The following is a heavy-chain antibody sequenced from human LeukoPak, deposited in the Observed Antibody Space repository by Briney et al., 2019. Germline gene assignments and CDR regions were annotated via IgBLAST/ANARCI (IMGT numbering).Heavy chain of an antibody. V-gene: IGHV4-4*09. Sequence: SATLSLTCSVSDGSISSYYWSWIRQPPGKGLEWIGYIHSSGSTHYNPSITSRVTTSLDTSKNQFSLKLSSVTAADTAVYYCARLGSYSDHWGQGTLVTVSS. CDR1: DGSISSYY. CDR2: IHSSGST. D-gene: IGHD1-26*01. J-gene: IGHJ4*02. CDR3: ARLGSYSDH.